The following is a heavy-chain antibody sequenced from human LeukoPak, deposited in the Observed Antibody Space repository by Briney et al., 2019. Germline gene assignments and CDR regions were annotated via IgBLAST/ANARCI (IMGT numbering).Heavy chain of an antibody. CDR3: ARDPTTVTTIFDS. V-gene: IGHV4-61*02. J-gene: IGHJ4*02. CDR2: IYPGESIYASENT. CDR1: GGSIRSSSYY. Sequence: PSETLSLTCTVSGGSIRSSSYYWSWIRQPAGKGLEWIGRIYPGESIYASENTNYNPSLKSRVSMSGDTSKNQVSLKLRSVTAADTAVYYCARDPTTVTTIFDSWGQGTLVTVSS. D-gene: IGHD4-17*01.